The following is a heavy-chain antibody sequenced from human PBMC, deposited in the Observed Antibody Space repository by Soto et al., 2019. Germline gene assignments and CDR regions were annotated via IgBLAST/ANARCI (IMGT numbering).Heavy chain of an antibody. J-gene: IGHJ4*02. CDR1: GFSFTNDW. CDR3: VRGKYSGSYFFDY. D-gene: IGHD1-26*01. Sequence: PGGSLRLSCEASGFSFTNDWMHWVRQAPGKGLVWVSSLDSVGSSTDYADSVKGRFTISRDNAKNTLYLQMNSLGVEDTAIYYCVRGKYSGSYFFDYWGQGTLVTVSS. V-gene: IGHV3-74*01. CDR2: LDSVGSST.